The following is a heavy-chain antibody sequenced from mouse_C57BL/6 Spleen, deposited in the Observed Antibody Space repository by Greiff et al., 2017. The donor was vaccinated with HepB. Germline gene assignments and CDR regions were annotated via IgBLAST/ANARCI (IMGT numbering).Heavy chain of an antibody. J-gene: IGHJ3*01. Sequence: EVQLQQSGPELVKPGASVKIPCKASGYTFTDYNMDWVKQSHGKSLEWIGDINPNNGGTIYNQKFKGKATLTVDKSSSTAYMELRSLTSEDTAVYYCARGYYGSSRTWFAYWGQGTLVTVSA. V-gene: IGHV1-18*01. CDR3: ARGYYGSSRTWFAY. D-gene: IGHD1-1*01. CDR2: INPNNGGT. CDR1: GYTFTDYN.